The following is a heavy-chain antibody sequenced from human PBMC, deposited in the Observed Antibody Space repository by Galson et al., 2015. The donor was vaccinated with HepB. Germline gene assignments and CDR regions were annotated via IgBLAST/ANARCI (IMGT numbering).Heavy chain of an antibody. Sequence: SLRLSCAASGFTFSSYAMHWVRQAPGKGLEWVAVISYDGSNKYYADSVKGRFTISRDNSKNTLYLQMNSLRAEDTAVYYCARGLIVVVPAAIRVSAFDIWGQGTMVTVSS. CDR1: GFTFSSYA. D-gene: IGHD2-2*01. V-gene: IGHV3-30-3*01. J-gene: IGHJ3*02. CDR3: ARGLIVVVPAAIRVSAFDI. CDR2: ISYDGSNK.